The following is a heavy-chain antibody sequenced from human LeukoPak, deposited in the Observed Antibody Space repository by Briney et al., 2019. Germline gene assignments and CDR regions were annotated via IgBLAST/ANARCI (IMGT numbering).Heavy chain of an antibody. J-gene: IGHJ4*02. CDR2: IYHSGST. D-gene: IGHD1-14*01. CDR1: GGSISSGSYY. Sequence: SETLSLTCTVSGGSISSGSYYWGWIRQPPGKGLEWIGSIYHSGSTYYNPSLKSRVTISVDTSKNQFSLKLSSVAAADTAVYYCARSVELFRNPFDYWGQGTPVTVSS. CDR3: ARSVELFRNPFDY. V-gene: IGHV4-39*07.